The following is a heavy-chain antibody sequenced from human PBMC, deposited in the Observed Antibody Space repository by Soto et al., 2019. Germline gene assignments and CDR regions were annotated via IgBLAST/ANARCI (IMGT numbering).Heavy chain of an antibody. D-gene: IGHD3-10*01. CDR2: ISSSSSTI. J-gene: IGHJ6*03. CDR1: GFTFSSYS. V-gene: IGHV3-48*01. CDR3: ARTGLSGSPSFSYYYYYYMDV. Sequence: GGSLRLSCAASGFTFSSYSMNWVRQAPGKGLEWVSYISSSSSTIYYADSVKGRFTISRDNAKNSLYLQMNSLRAEDTAVYYCARTGLSGSPSFSYYYYYYMDVWGKGTTVTVSS.